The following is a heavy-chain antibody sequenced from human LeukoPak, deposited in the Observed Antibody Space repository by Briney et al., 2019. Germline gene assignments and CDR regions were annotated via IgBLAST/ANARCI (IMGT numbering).Heavy chain of an antibody. CDR3: ARGRKIYSDSDFDY. CDR2: ISWDGGST. J-gene: IGHJ4*02. Sequence: GGSLRLSCAASGFTFDDYAMHWVRQAPGKGLEWVSLISWDGGSTYYADSVKGRVTISRDNAKNSLYLQMNSLRAEDTALYYCARGRKIYSDSDFDYWGQGTLVTVSS. CDR1: GFTFDDYA. V-gene: IGHV3-43D*03. D-gene: IGHD4-11*01.